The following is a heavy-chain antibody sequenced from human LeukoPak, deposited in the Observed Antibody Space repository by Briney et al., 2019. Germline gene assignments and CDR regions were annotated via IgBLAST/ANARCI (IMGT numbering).Heavy chain of an antibody. CDR1: GFTFTSYA. Sequence: GGSLRLSCAASGFTFTSYAMSWVRQAPGKGLEWVSVISGSGGSTYYADSVKGRFTISRDNSKNTLYLQMNSLRAEDTAVYYCAKDSMRHYDSSGYYSDYWGQGTLVTVSS. V-gene: IGHV3-23*01. CDR2: ISGSGGST. D-gene: IGHD3-22*01. J-gene: IGHJ4*02. CDR3: AKDSMRHYDSSGYYSDY.